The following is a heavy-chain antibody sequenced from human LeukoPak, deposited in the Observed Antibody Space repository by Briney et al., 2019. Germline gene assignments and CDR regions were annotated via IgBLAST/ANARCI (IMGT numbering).Heavy chain of an antibody. V-gene: IGHV3-15*07. D-gene: IGHD5-24*01. CDR3: ATGGINLDF. CDR2: IKSKPDGGTT. J-gene: IGHJ4*02. Sequence: GGSLRLSCAGSGLIFSNAWMNWVRQAPGKGLEWVGRIKSKPDGGTTDYAAPVKGRFTISRDDSKNTVFLQMNSLKTEDTAVYYCATGGINLDFWGQGTLVTVSS. CDR1: GLIFSNAW.